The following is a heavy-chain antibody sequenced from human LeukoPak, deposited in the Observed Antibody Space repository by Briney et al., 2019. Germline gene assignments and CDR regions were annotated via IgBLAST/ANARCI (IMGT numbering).Heavy chain of an antibody. J-gene: IGHJ5*02. V-gene: IGHV5-51*01. CDR1: GYSFTSYW. Sequence: GEPLKISCKGSGYSFTSYWIGWVRQMPGKGLEWMGIIYPGDSDTRYSPSFQGQVTISADKSISTAYLQWSSLKTSDTAMYYCARQVPAARQHWFDPWGQGTLVTVSS. CDR3: ARQVPAARQHWFDP. D-gene: IGHD2-2*01. CDR2: IYPGDSDT.